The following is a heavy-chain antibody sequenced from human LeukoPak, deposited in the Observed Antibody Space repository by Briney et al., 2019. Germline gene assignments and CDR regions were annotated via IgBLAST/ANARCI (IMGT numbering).Heavy chain of an antibody. CDR2: LDPEDGEM. V-gene: IGHV1-24*01. CDR3: ATGRTKWDLLNY. Sequence: ASGKVSCKVSGYTLTELSLHWVRQAPGKGLEWMGGLDPEDGEMIYSQKFQGRVTMTEDTSTDIAYMEMSSLRSEDTAVYYCATGRTKWDLLNYWGQGTLVTVSS. J-gene: IGHJ4*02. CDR1: GYTLTELS. D-gene: IGHD1-26*01.